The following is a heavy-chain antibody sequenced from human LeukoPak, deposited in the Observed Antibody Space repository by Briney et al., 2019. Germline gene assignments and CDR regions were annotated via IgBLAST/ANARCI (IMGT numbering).Heavy chain of an antibody. D-gene: IGHD1-1*01. V-gene: IGHV3-30*01. CDR2: VSYDGTQK. CDR1: GFTFSSYA. J-gene: IGHJ5*02. Sequence: GGSLRLSCAASGFTFSSYAMHWVRQAPGKGLEWVAVVSYDGTQKKYADSVKGRFTISRDNSKNTLYLQMDSLRVEDMAVYYCARSPVATAVNCWFDPWGQGTLVTVSS. CDR3: ARSPVATAVNCWFDP.